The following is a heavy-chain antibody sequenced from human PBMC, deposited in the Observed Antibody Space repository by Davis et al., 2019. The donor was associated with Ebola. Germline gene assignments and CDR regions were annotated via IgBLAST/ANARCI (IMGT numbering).Heavy chain of an antibody. V-gene: IGHV1-69*04. CDR2: IIPILGIA. J-gene: IGHJ4*02. CDR1: GGTFSSYA. CDR3: ARPTYYYDSSGYSPLDY. Sequence: SVKVSCKASGGTFSSYAISWVRQAPGQGLEWMGRIIPILGIANYAQKFQGRVTITADKSTSTAYMELSSLRSEDTAVYYCARPTYYYDSSGYSPLDYWGQGTLVTVSS. D-gene: IGHD3-22*01.